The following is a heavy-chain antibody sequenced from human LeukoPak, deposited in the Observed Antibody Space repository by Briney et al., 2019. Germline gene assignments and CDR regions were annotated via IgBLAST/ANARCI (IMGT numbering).Heavy chain of an antibody. CDR2: IWYDGSNK. Sequence: PGGSLRLSCAASGFTFSSYGMHWVRQAPGNGLEWVAVIWYDGSNKYYADSVKGRFTISRDNSKNTLYLQMNSLRAEDTAVYYCARGLIGVVIGSWGQGTLVTVSS. D-gene: IGHD3-3*01. CDR3: ARGLIGVVIGS. J-gene: IGHJ4*02. CDR1: GFTFSSYG. V-gene: IGHV3-33*01.